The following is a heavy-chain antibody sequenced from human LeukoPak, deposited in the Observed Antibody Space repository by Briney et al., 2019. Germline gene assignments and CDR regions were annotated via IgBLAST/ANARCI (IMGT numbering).Heavy chain of an antibody. CDR1: GYTFTSYY. Sequence: GASVKVSCKASGYTFTSYYMHWVRQAPGQGLEWMGWINPNSGGTNYAQKFQGRVTMTRDTSISTAYMELSRLRSDGTAVYYCARDGGSSWLGWFDPWGQGTLVTVSS. CDR3: ARDGGSSWLGWFDP. J-gene: IGHJ5*02. CDR2: INPNSGGT. D-gene: IGHD6-13*01. V-gene: IGHV1-2*02.